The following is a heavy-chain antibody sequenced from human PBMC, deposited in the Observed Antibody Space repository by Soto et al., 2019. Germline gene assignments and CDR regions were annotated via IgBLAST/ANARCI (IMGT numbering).Heavy chain of an antibody. CDR1: GFALSPHW. D-gene: IGHD1-1*01. CDR2: INQDGSVK. V-gene: IGHV3-7*03. Sequence: PGGSLRLSCEASGFALSPHWMSWVRQAPGKGLEWVASINQDGSVKHYVDSVRGRFTISRDNAKNSLFLQMNSLSAEDTAVYYCARLTEAVTTFVYWGQGTPVTVSS. J-gene: IGHJ4*02. CDR3: ARLTEAVTTFVY.